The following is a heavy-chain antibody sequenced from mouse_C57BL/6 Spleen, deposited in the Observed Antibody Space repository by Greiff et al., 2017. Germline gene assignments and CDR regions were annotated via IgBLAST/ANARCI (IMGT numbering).Heavy chain of an antibody. J-gene: IGHJ1*03. CDR2: IDPEDGET. D-gene: IGHD2-2*01. CDR3: ALYGYGYWYFDV. Sequence: VQLQQSGAELVKPGASVKLSCTASGFNIKDYYMHWVKQRTEQGLAWIGRIDPEDGETKYAPKIQGKATITADTSSNTAYLQLSSLTSEDTAVYYCALYGYGYWYFDVWGTGTTVTVSS. CDR1: GFNIKDYY. V-gene: IGHV14-2*01.